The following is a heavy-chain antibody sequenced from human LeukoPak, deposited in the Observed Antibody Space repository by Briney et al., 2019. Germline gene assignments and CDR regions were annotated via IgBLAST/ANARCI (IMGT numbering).Heavy chain of an antibody. V-gene: IGHV3-7*01. CDR1: GFTFSSYL. Sequence: GESLRLSCAASGFTFSSYLMSWVRQAPGKGLEWVANINQDGSQKYYLDSVKGRFTICSVNDKNSLYLQMKDRRAEDTALYYCARDDIYYYDSSGYYPDYWGRGPLVTVPS. CDR2: INQDGSQK. D-gene: IGHD3-22*01. CDR3: ARDDIYYYDSSGYYPDY. J-gene: IGHJ4*02.